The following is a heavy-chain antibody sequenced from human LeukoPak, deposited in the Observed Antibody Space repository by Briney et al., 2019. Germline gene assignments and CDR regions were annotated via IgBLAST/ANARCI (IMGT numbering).Heavy chain of an antibody. CDR3: ARREPPYCGGDCYSSWFDP. D-gene: IGHD2-21*02. CDR1: GGTFSSYA. J-gene: IGHJ5*02. Sequence: SVKVSCTASGGTFSSYAISWVRQAPGQGLEWMGGIIPIFGTANYAQKFQGRVTITADESTSTAYMELSSLRSEDTAVYYCARREPPYCGGDCYSSWFDPWGQGTLVTVSS. CDR2: IIPIFGTA. V-gene: IGHV1-69*13.